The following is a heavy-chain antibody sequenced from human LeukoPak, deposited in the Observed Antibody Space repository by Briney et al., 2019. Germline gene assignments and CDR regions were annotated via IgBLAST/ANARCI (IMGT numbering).Heavy chain of an antibody. Sequence: SVKVSCKASEGTFSSYAISWVRQAPGQGLEWMGGIIPIFGTANYAQKFQGRVTITADESTSTAYMELSSLRSEDTAVYYCARVVVVVEHDYYGMDVWGQGTTVTVSS. CDR1: EGTFSSYA. CDR2: IIPIFGTA. J-gene: IGHJ6*02. CDR3: ARVVVVVEHDYYGMDV. D-gene: IGHD2-15*01. V-gene: IGHV1-69*13.